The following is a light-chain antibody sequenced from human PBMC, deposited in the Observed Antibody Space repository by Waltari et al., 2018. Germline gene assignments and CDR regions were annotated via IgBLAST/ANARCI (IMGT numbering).Light chain of an antibody. Sequence: EIVMTQSPATLSLSPGERPTLSCRPSSSVSSNLAWYRQKPGQAPRLLIYGASTRATGIPARFSGSGSGTEFTLTISSLQSEDFAVYYCQQYNNWPPWTFGQGTKVEIK. V-gene: IGKV3-15*01. CDR2: GAS. J-gene: IGKJ1*01. CDR3: QQYNNWPPWT. CDR1: SSVSSN.